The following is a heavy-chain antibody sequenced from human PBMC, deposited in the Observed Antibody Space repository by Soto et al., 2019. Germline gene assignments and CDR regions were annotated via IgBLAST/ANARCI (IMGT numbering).Heavy chain of an antibody. CDR3: ARGHGRQNFDY. CDR2: INPHSDGT. Sequence: QVQLVQSGAEVKKPGASVTVSCRTSGYTFSSYYIHWIRQAPGQGLEWLGWINPHSDGTSTAPRFQGRVTMAANMSTTTAYVELRRLRSDDAAVYYCARGHGRQNFDYWGQGTLVSVSS. V-gene: IGHV1-2*02. J-gene: IGHJ4*02. CDR1: GYTFSSYY.